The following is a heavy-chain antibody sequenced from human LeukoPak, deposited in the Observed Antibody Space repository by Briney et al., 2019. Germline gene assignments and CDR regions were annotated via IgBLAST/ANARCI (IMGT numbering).Heavy chain of an antibody. CDR2: ISSSGSTI. Sequence: GGSLRLSCAASGFTFSSYWMNWARQAPGKGLEWVSYISSSGSTIYYADSVKGRFTISRDNAKNSLYLQMNSLRAEDTAVYYCARDSSSSVDYYYYGMDVWGQGTTVTVSS. J-gene: IGHJ6*02. D-gene: IGHD6-6*01. CDR3: ARDSSSSVDYYYYGMDV. CDR1: GFTFSSYW. V-gene: IGHV3-48*04.